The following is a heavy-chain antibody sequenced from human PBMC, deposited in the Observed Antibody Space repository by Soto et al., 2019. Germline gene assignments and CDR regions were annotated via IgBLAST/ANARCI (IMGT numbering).Heavy chain of an antibody. CDR1: GYTFTGYW. D-gene: IGHD2-21*02. CDR3: AGGDSNDAFDI. V-gene: IGHV5-51*01. J-gene: IGHJ3*02. CDR2: IYPGDSDT. Sequence: PGESLKISCKGSGYTFTGYWIGWVRQMPGKGLERMGIIYPGDSDTRYSPSFQGQVTISADKSISTAYLQWSSLKASDTALYYCAGGDSNDAFDIWGQGTMVTVSS.